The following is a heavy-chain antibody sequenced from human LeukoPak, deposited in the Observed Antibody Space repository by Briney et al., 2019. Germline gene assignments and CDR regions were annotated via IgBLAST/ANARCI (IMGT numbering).Heavy chain of an antibody. V-gene: IGHV1-69*05. J-gene: IGHJ4*02. Sequence: SVKVSCKASGGTFSSYAISWVRQAPGQGLEWMGGIIPIFGTANYAQKFQGRVTITTDESTSTAYMELSSLRSEDTAVYYCARERVGVGFLEWLAFDYWGQGTLVTVSS. CDR2: IIPIFGTA. CDR3: ARERVGVGFLEWLAFDY. CDR1: GGTFSSYA. D-gene: IGHD3-3*01.